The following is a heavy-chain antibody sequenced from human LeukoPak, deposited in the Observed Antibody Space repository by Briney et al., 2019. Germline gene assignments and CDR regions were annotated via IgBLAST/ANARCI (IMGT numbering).Heavy chain of an antibody. V-gene: IGHV3-23*01. CDR1: GFTFSSYG. Sequence: GGSLRLSCAASGFTFSSYGMSWVRQAPGKGLEWVSAISGSGGSTYYADSVKGRFTISRDNSKNTVYPQVNSLRAEDTALYYCAQDRAYIQFYFWGQGTLVTVSS. CDR3: AQDRAYIQFYF. J-gene: IGHJ4*02. D-gene: IGHD5-18*01. CDR2: ISGSGGST.